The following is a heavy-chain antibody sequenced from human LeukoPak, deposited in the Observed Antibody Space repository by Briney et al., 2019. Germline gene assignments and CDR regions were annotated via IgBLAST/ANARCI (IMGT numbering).Heavy chain of an antibody. V-gene: IGHV3-15*01. CDR2: VKTKADGGTA. J-gene: IGHJ4*03. Sequence: GGSLRLSCVASGFTFSDVWLSWVRQAPGKGLQWVGRVKTKADGGTAYYSAPVRGRFTISRDDSKDTLYLQMNSLTAEDTGVYFCTAHHLYWGHGSRVSVST. D-gene: IGHD2-15*01. CDR1: GFTFSDVW. CDR3: TAHHLY.